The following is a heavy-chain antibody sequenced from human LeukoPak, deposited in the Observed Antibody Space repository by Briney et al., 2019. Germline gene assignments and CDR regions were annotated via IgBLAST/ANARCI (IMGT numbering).Heavy chain of an antibody. CDR1: GDTLTELS. J-gene: IGHJ5*02. V-gene: IGHV1-24*01. Sequence: ASVKVSCKVSGDTLTELSMHWVRQAPGKGLEWMGGLDPEDGEIIYAQKFQGRVTMTEDTFRDTAYMELSSLRSEDTAVYYCATFPLITMVRGLTRYFDPWGQGTPVTVSS. CDR2: LDPEDGEI. CDR3: ATFPLITMVRGLTRYFDP. D-gene: IGHD3-10*01.